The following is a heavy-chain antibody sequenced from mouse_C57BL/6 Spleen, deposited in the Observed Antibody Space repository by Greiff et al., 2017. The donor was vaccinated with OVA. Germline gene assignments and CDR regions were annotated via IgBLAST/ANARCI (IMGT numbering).Heavy chain of an antibody. CDR3: ARTFNYYGSSYNYFDY. CDR2: ISSGSSTI. Sequence: EVHLVESGGGLVKPGGSLKLSCAASGFTFSDYGMHWVRQAPEKGLEWVAYISSGSSTIYYADTVKGRFTISRDNAKNTLFLQMTSLRSEDTAMYYCARTFNYYGSSYNYFDYWGQGTTLTVSS. CDR1: GFTFSDYG. V-gene: IGHV5-17*01. D-gene: IGHD1-1*01. J-gene: IGHJ2*01.